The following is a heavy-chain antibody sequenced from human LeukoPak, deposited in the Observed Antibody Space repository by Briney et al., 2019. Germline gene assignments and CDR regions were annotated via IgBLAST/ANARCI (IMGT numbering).Heavy chain of an antibody. Sequence: GGSLRLSCAASGFTFSNAWMSWVRQAPGKGLEWVGRIKSKTDGGTTDYAAPVKGRFTISRDDSKNTLYLQMNSLKTEDTAVYYCTTGPPEGSSWYLLSYYYYYMDVWGKGTTVTISS. D-gene: IGHD6-13*01. J-gene: IGHJ6*03. V-gene: IGHV3-15*01. CDR2: IKSKTDGGTT. CDR1: GFTFSNAW. CDR3: TTGPPEGSSWYLLSYYYYYMDV.